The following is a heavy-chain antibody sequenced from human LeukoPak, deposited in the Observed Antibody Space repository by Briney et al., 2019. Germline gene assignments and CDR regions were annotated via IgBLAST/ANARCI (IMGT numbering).Heavy chain of an antibody. CDR2: ISGSGDYT. D-gene: IGHD3-22*01. Sequence: QPGGSLRLSCAASGFTFSTYAMSWVRQAPGKGLEWVSSISGSGDYTYYAGSVKGRCTISRDNSKNTLYLQMNSLRAEDTAIYYCAKDRPNYYESNGHYYRRDGDYWGQGTLVTVSS. J-gene: IGHJ4*02. CDR3: AKDRPNYYESNGHYYRRDGDY. V-gene: IGHV3-23*01. CDR1: GFTFSTYA.